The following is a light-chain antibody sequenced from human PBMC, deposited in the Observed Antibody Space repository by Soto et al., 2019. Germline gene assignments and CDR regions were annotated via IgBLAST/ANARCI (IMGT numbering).Light chain of an antibody. Sequence: QSVLTQPPSASGSPGQSVTISCTGTSSDVGGYNYVSWYQQHPGKAPKLMIFEVSQRPSGVPDRFSGSKSGNTASLTVSGLQAEDEADYYCSSYAGSNHVVFGGGTKLTVL. CDR1: SSDVGGYNY. CDR2: EVS. CDR3: SSYAGSNHVV. J-gene: IGLJ2*01. V-gene: IGLV2-8*01.